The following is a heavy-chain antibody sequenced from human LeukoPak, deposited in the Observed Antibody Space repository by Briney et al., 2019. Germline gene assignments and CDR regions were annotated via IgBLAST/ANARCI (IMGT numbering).Heavy chain of an antibody. Sequence: TGGSLRLSCAASGFTFSSYAMHWVRQAPGKGLEWVAFIRYDGSNKYCADSVKGRFTISRDNSKNALYLQMNSLRAEDTAVYYCARVDGSGSYRPLYYYYCMDVWGKGTTVTVSS. CDR2: IRYDGSNK. CDR3: ARVDGSGSYRPLYYYYCMDV. D-gene: IGHD3-10*01. V-gene: IGHV3-30*02. CDR1: GFTFSSYA. J-gene: IGHJ6*03.